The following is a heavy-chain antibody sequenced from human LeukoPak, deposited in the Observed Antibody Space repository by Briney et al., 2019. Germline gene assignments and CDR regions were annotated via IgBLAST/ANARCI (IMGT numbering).Heavy chain of an antibody. CDR2: IYYSGST. CDR1: GGSISSYY. Sequence: ASETLSLTCTVSGGSISSYYWSWIRQPPGKGLEWIGYIYYSGSTNYNPSLKSRVTMSVDTSKNQFSLKLSSVTAADTAVYYCARHWGNWFDPWGQGTLVTVSS. V-gene: IGHV4-59*08. CDR3: ARHWGNWFDP. D-gene: IGHD3-16*01. J-gene: IGHJ5*02.